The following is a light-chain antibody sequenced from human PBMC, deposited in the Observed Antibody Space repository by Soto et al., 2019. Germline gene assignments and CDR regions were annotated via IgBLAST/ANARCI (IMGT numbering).Light chain of an antibody. CDR1: QRISSW. CDR2: DAS. CDR3: QQYYSYRT. V-gene: IGKV1-5*01. J-gene: IGKJ1*01. Sequence: DIQMTQSPSTLSASVGDRVTITCRASQRISSWLAWYQQKPGKAPKLLIYDASSLESGVPSRFSGSGSGTEFTLTISSLQPDDFATYYCQQYYSYRTFGQGTKVDI.